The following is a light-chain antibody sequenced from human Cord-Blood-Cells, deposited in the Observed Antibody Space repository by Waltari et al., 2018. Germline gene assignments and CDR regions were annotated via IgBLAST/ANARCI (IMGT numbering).Light chain of an antibody. CDR2: YSS. J-gene: IGKJ3*01. CDR1: QSVSSY. Sequence: EIVLTQSPATLSLSSGERATLSCRDSQSVSSYLAWYQQKPGQAPRLLIYYSSNRATGIPTRFSGSGSGTDFTLTISILEPEDFAFYYCQQRSNWPPRFTFGPGTKVDIK. CDR3: QQRSNWPPRFT. V-gene: IGKV3-11*01.